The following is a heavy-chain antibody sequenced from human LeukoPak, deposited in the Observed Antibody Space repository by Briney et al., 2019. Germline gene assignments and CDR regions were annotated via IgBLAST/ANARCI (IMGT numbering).Heavy chain of an antibody. Sequence: PGGSLRLSCAASGFTFSNAWMSWVRQAPGKGLEWVGRIKSKTDGGTTDYAAPVKGRFTISRDDSKNTLYLQMNSLKTEDTAVYYCTTDPSRQLYSADAFDIWGQGTMVTVSS. D-gene: IGHD3-10*02. CDR2: IKSKTDGGTT. V-gene: IGHV3-15*01. CDR1: GFTFSNAW. CDR3: TTDPSRQLYSADAFDI. J-gene: IGHJ3*02.